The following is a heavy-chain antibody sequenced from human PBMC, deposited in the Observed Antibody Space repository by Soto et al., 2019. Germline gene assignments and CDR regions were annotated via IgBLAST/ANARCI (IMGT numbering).Heavy chain of an antibody. CDR1: GFIFRSYS. CDR2: ISSSSRIT. CDR3: ARDQDIVVAPGAYGMDV. V-gene: IGHV3-48*02. Sequence: GGSLRLSCAASGFIFRSYSLNWVRQVPGKGLEWLSYISSSSRITYYADSVKGRFTVSRDNAKNSLYLQMNSLRDEDTAVYYCARDQDIVVAPGAYGMDVWGQGTTVTV. J-gene: IGHJ6*02. D-gene: IGHD2-2*01.